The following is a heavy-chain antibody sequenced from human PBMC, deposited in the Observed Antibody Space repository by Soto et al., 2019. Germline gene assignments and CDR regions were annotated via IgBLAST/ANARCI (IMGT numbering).Heavy chain of an antibody. Sequence: PRESLRLSCAASGFTFSDYYMAWIRQAPGRGLEWISFISGNGRSTRYADSVKGRFTIARDNAKNSLSLQMNSLRADDTAIYYCVRYSARTVVVPAVVGDNWSHPWGQGT. J-gene: IGHJ5*02. CDR1: GFTFSDYY. V-gene: IGHV3-11*03. CDR3: VRYSARTVVVPAVVGDNWSHP. D-gene: IGHD2-2*01. CDR2: ISGNGRST.